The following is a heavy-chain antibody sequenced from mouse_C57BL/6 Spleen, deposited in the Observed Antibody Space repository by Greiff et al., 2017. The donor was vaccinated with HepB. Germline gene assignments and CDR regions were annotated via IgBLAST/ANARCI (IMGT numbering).Heavy chain of an antibody. CDR2: IYPGDGDT. V-gene: IGHV1-82*01. CDR3: AREDRYYFDY. CDR1: GYAFSSSW. Sequence: VKLMESGPELVKPGASVKISCKASGYAFSSSWMNWVKQRPGKGLEWIGRIYPGDGDTNYNGKFKGKATLTADKSSSTAYMQLSSLTSEDSAVYFCAREDRYYFDYWGQGTTLTVSS. J-gene: IGHJ2*01.